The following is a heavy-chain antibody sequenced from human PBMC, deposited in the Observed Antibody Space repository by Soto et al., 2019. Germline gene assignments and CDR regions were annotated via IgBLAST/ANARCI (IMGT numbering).Heavy chain of an antibody. CDR3: ARVQGYYDFWSGYLYNWFDP. D-gene: IGHD3-3*01. CDR2: IYYSGST. CDR1: GGSISSGDYY. V-gene: IGHV4-30-4*01. J-gene: IGHJ5*02. Sequence: PSETLSLTCTVSGGSISSGDYYWSWIRQPPGKGLEWIGYIYYSGSTYYNPSLKSRVTISVDTSKNQFSLKLSSVTAADTAVYYCARVQGYYDFWSGYLYNWFDPWGQETLVTSPQ.